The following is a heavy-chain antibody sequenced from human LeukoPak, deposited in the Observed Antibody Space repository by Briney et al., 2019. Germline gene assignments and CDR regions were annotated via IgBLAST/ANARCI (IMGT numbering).Heavy chain of an antibody. CDR3: ARDLGDRWGLWGSYPLDH. CDR2: ISYDGSNK. J-gene: IGHJ4*02. Sequence: AGGSLRLSCAASGFTFSSYAMHWVRQAPGKGLEWVAVISYDGSNKYYADSVKGRFTISRDNSKNTLYLQMNSLRAEDTAVYYCARDLGDRWGLWGSYPLDHWGQGTPVTVSS. V-gene: IGHV3-30*04. CDR1: GFTFSSYA. D-gene: IGHD3-16*01.